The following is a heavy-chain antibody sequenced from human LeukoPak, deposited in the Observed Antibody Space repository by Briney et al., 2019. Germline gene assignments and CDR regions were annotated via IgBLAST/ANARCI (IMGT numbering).Heavy chain of an antibody. CDR2: ISYDGSNK. Sequence: GGPLRLSCAASGFTFSSYAMHWVRQAPGKGLEWVAVISYDGSNKYYADSVKGRFTISRDNSKNTLYLQMNSLRAEDTAVYYCARLALAARNFDYWGQGTLVTVSS. CDR3: ARLALAARNFDY. D-gene: IGHD6-6*01. CDR1: GFTFSSYA. J-gene: IGHJ4*02. V-gene: IGHV3-30-3*01.